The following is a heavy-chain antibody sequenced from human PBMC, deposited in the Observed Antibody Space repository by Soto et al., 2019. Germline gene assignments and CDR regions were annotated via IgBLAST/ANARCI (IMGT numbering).Heavy chain of an antibody. CDR1: GDSISSSSYY. J-gene: IGHJ4*02. V-gene: IGHV4-39*01. CDR3: ASLYGDYVPY. Sequence: ESGPGLVKPSETLSLTCSVSGDSISSSSYYWGWIRQPPGKGLEWIGTINYSGSTYYNPXXXXXXTRXVDTSKTQFSLKVSSVTAADTAVYYAASLYGDYVPYWGQGILVSVSS. D-gene: IGHD4-17*01. CDR2: INYSGST.